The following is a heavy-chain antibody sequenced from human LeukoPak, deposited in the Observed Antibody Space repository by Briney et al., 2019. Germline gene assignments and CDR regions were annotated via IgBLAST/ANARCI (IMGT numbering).Heavy chain of an antibody. CDR3: ARDRGTWNDDGFDY. V-gene: IGHV4-4*07. Sequence: SETLSLTCTVSGGSISSYYWSWIRQPAGKGLEWIGRIYISGSTNYNPSLKSRVTMSVDTSKNQFSLKLSSVTAADTAVYYCARDRGTWNDDGFDYWGQGTLVTVSS. CDR2: IYISGST. CDR1: GGSISSYY. D-gene: IGHD1-1*01. J-gene: IGHJ4*02.